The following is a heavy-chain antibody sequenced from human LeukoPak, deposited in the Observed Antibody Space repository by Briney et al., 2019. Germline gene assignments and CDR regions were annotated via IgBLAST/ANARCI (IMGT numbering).Heavy chain of an antibody. CDR1: GGSFSGYY. Sequence: KSLETLSLTCAVYGGSFSGYYWSWIRQPPGKGLEWIGEINHSGSTNYNPSLKSRVTISVDTSKNQFSLKLSSVTAADTAVYYCASFKALSAYWGQGTLVTVSS. J-gene: IGHJ4*02. CDR3: ASFKALSAY. V-gene: IGHV4-34*01. D-gene: IGHD6-6*01. CDR2: INHSGST.